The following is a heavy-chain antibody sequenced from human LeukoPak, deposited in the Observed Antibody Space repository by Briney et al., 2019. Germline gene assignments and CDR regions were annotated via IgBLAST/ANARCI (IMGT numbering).Heavy chain of an antibody. CDR3: ARHLPDYDILTGYYYYFDY. V-gene: IGHV5-51*01. CDR2: IYPGDSDT. CDR1: GYSFTSYW. Sequence: GESLKISCKGSGYSFTSYWIGWVRQMPGKGLEWMGIIYPGDSDTRYSPSFQGQVTISADKSISTAYLQWSSLKASDTAMYYCARHLPDYDILTGYYYYFDYWGQGTLATVSS. J-gene: IGHJ4*02. D-gene: IGHD3-9*01.